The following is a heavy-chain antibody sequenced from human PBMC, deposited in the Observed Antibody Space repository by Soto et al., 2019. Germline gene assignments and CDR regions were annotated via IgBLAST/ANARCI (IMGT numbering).Heavy chain of an antibody. CDR1: GGSIGGDS. D-gene: IGHD2-8*01. CDR2: IYHGGST. V-gene: IGHV4-59*01. Sequence: PSETLSLTCTVSGGSIGGDSWSWIRQSPGKGLDFIGYIYHGGSTNYNPSLKSRVTISMDTSKNQFSLRLSSVTAADTAVYYCARAGIVQVSYAMDVWGQGTTVTVS. J-gene: IGHJ6*02. CDR3: ARAGIVQVSYAMDV.